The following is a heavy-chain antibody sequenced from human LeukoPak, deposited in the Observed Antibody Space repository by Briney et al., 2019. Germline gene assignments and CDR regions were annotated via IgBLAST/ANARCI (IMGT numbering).Heavy chain of an antibody. V-gene: IGHV4-39*01. D-gene: IGHD1-26*01. Sequence: SETLSLTCTVSGGSISIRNYYWGWIRQPPGRGLEWIGGISYSGTYYNPSLKSRLTISVDTSKNHFSLNLRSVTAADTAVYYCARRTSNPVGAIDYWGQGTLVTVSS. J-gene: IGHJ4*02. CDR2: ISYSGT. CDR3: ARRTSNPVGAIDY. CDR1: GGSISIRNYY.